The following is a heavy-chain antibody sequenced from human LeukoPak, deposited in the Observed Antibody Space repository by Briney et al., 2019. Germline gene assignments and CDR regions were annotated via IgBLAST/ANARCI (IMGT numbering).Heavy chain of an antibody. Sequence: GASVKVSCKASGYTFTSYDINWVRQATGQGLEWMGWMNPNSGNTGYAQKFQGRVTMTRNTSISTAYMELSSLRSEDTAVYYCARSGYGTTYWYFDLWGRGTLVIVSS. CDR3: ARSGYGTTYWYFDL. CDR1: GYTFTSYD. J-gene: IGHJ2*01. V-gene: IGHV1-8*01. CDR2: MNPNSGNT. D-gene: IGHD1-7*01.